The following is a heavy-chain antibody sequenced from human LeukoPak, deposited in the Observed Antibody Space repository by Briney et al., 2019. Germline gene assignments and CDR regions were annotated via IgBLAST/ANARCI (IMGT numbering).Heavy chain of an antibody. D-gene: IGHD3-10*01. Sequence: PGGSLRLSCAASGFTVSNNYMSWVRQAPGKGPEWVSSIGGTGGDTYYADSVKGRFTISRDNSKNTLHLQMNSLRAGDTAVYYCAKDAISYNRRWDWFDSWGQGTLVTVSS. V-gene: IGHV3-23*01. CDR2: IGGTGGDT. CDR1: GFTVSNNY. J-gene: IGHJ5*01. CDR3: AKDAISYNRRWDWFDS.